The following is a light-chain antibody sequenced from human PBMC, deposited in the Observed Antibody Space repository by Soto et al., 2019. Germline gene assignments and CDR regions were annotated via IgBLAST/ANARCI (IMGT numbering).Light chain of an antibody. CDR3: SSYTRSSTYV. Sequence: QSALTQPASVSGSPGQSITISCTGTSSDVGGYNYVSWYQQHPGKAPKLMIYEVSNRPSGVSNRFSGSKSGNTASLNIYGLQAEDEADYYCSSYTRSSTYVFGTGTKVTVL. CDR2: EVS. J-gene: IGLJ1*01. CDR1: SSDVGGYNY. V-gene: IGLV2-14*01.